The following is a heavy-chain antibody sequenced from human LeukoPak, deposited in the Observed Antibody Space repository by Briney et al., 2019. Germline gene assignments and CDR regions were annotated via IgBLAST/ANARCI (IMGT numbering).Heavy chain of an antibody. CDR1: GFTFSSYA. Sequence: PGGSLRLSGVASGFTFSSYAVTWVRQAPGKGLEWVSAISGSGGSTYYADSVKGRFTISRDNSKNTLYLQMNSLRAEDTAVYSCAKTKGYPYYFDYWGQGILVTVSS. CDR2: ISGSGGST. J-gene: IGHJ4*02. D-gene: IGHD6-13*01. CDR3: AKTKGYPYYFDY. V-gene: IGHV3-23*01.